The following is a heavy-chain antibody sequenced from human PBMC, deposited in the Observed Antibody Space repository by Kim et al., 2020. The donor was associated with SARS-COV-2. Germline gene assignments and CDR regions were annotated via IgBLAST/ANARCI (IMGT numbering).Heavy chain of an antibody. CDR3: ARDRGVLGFLEWLSD. CDR1: GFSFSDYY. V-gene: IGHV3-11*01. Sequence: GGSLRLSCAASGFSFSDYYMIWIRQAPGKGLELVSYMSSSGSIIHYADSVKGRFTISRDNRKNSLYLQMNSLRAEDTAVYHCARDRGVLGFLEWLSDWGQGTLVTVPS. D-gene: IGHD3-3*01. CDR2: MSSSGSII. J-gene: IGHJ4*02.